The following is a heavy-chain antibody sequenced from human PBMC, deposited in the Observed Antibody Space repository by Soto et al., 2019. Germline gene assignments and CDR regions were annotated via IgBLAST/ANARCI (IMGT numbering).Heavy chain of an antibody. Sequence: HPGGSLRLSCAASGFTFSIYAMSWFRQAPGKGLEWVSGISVSGSTTYYADSVKGRFTISRDNSKNTLYLQMSSLRAEDTAVYYCARVGYYDSTGYANWGQGTLVTVSS. J-gene: IGHJ4*02. D-gene: IGHD3-22*01. CDR1: GFTFSIYA. CDR2: ISVSGSTT. V-gene: IGHV3-23*01. CDR3: ARVGYYDSTGYAN.